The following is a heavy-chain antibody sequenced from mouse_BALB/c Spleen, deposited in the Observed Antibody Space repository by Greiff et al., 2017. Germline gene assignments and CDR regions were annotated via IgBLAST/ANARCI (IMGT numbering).Heavy chain of an antibody. J-gene: IGHJ3*01. CDR1: GYAFSSYW. CDR3: ARPRSSGYPFAY. Sequence: VKLMESGAELVRPGSSVKISCKASGYAFSSYWMNWVKQRPGQGLEWIGQIYPGDGDTNYNGKFKGKATLTADKSSSTAYMQLSSLTSEDSAVYFCARPRSSGYPFAYWGQGTLVTVSA. CDR2: IYPGDGDT. V-gene: IGHV1-80*01. D-gene: IGHD3-1*01.